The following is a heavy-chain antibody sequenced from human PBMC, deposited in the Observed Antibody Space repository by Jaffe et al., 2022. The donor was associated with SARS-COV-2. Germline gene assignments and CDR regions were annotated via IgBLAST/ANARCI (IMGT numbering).Heavy chain of an antibody. CDR3: AREVYEYDSRGKRAGGFDI. V-gene: IGHV4-59*01. CDR1: GGSISDSY. D-gene: IGHD3-22*01. J-gene: IGHJ3*02. Sequence: QLQESGPGLVKPSETLSLTCSVSGGSISDSYWSWIRQAPGKGLEGWQTLEWIGYIHHTGDTLYNPALQSRVTISMDTAKNQFSLKLNSVTAADTALYYCAREVYEYDSRGKRAGGFDIWGQGTVVTVSS. CDR2: IHHTGDT.